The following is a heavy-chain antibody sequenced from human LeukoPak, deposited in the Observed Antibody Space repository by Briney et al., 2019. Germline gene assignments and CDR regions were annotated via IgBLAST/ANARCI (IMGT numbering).Heavy chain of an antibody. Sequence: SETLSLTRAVFGGSFSGDNWKWIHQPPGKGLEWNGVINHSGDNKYNPSLKSRVTISLDTSKNQFSLKLNSVTAADTAVYYCARGTYTEMSTIMGHFDCWGQGTLVTVSS. CDR3: ARGTYTEMSTIMGHFDC. CDR1: GGSFSGDN. J-gene: IGHJ4*02. V-gene: IGHV4-34*01. D-gene: IGHD5-24*01. CDR2: INHSGDN.